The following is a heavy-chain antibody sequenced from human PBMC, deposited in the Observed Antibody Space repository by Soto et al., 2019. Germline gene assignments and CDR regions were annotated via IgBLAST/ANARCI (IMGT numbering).Heavy chain of an antibody. V-gene: IGHV1-69*01. D-gene: IGHD1-26*01. J-gene: IGHJ5*01. CDR1: GGTFRSDA. CDR2: IIPIFGKA. CDR3: ARGVAGGTYDS. Sequence: QVQLEQSGAEVKKPESSVRVSCKASGGTFRSDAFTWVRQAPGQGLEWVGGIIPIFGKATYAQKFQDRVKCTADESTNTTYKELSSLRSEDPATYYCARGVAGGTYDSWGPGTLVTVSA.